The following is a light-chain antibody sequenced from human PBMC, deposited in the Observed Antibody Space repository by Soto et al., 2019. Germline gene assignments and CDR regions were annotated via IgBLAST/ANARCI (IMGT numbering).Light chain of an antibody. V-gene: IGLV1-40*01. J-gene: IGLJ3*02. CDR3: QSYDRGLRV. CDR2: DNN. Sequence: QSVLTQPPSVSGAPGQRVTISCSGSDSNIGAGRNVHWYRQLPGTAPSLLIYDNNNRPSGVSGRFSASKSGASASLAITGLQAEDEAYYYCQSYDRGLRVFGGGTKVTVL. CDR1: DSNIGAGRN.